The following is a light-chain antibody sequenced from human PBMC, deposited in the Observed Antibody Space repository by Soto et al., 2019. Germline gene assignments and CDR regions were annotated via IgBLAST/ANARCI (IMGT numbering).Light chain of an antibody. CDR1: TSDIGDYNY. CDR3: GSYTSSSAFRV. J-gene: IGLJ1*01. CDR2: DVS. V-gene: IGLV2-14*01. Sequence: QSVLTQPASVSGSPGQSITISCAGTTSDIGDYNYVSWYQQYPGKAPKLIIYDVSNRPSGVSNRFSGSKSGNTASLTISGLQAEDEADYYCGSYTSSSAFRVFGTGTKLTVL.